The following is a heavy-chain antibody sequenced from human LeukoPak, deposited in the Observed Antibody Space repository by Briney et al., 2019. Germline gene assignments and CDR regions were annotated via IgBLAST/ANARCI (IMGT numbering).Heavy chain of an antibody. J-gene: IGHJ6*03. CDR1: GFTFISYA. Sequence: GGSLRLSCAASGFTFISYAIHWVRQAPGKGLEWVAVISFHGTDSFYADSVKGRFTISRDNSKNTLYLQMNSLRAEDTAVYYCAKDRNGGDWAFYYYYYMDVWGKGTTVTISS. CDR2: ISFHGTDS. CDR3: AKDRNGGDWAFYYYYYMDV. D-gene: IGHD2-21*02. V-gene: IGHV3-30*04.